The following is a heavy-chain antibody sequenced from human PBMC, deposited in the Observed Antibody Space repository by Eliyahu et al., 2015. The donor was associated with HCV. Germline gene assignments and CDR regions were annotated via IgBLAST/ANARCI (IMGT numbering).Heavy chain of an antibody. J-gene: IGHJ4*02. V-gene: IGHV3-21*01. CDR2: ITIRSKYI. Sequence: EVQVVESGGGLVKPGGSLRLSCAASGFAFNGFNMNWVRQAPGKGLEWVSSITIRSKYIYYADSVKGRFTISRDDAKNSLYLQMNSLRADDTAVYYCARGYCTSTSCNGYDYWGQGTLVTVSS. D-gene: IGHD2-2*01. CDR3: ARGYCTSTSCNGYDY. CDR1: GFAFNGFN.